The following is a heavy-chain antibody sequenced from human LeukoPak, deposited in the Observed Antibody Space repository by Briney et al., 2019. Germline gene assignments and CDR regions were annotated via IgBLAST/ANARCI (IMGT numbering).Heavy chain of an antibody. V-gene: IGHV1-69*05. D-gene: IGHD3-16*01. CDR3: AREGGQADYYYYYMDV. J-gene: IGHJ6*03. CDR1: GGTSSSYA. Sequence: SVKVSCKASGGTSSSYAISWVRQPPGQGLEWMGGIIPIFGTANYAQKFQGRVSITTDESTSTAYMELSSLRSEDTAVYYCAREGGQADYYYYYMDVWGKGTTVTVSS. CDR2: IIPIFGTA.